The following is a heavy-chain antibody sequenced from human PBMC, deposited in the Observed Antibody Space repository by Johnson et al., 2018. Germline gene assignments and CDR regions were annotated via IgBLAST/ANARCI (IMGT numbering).Heavy chain of an antibody. V-gene: IGHV3-7*01. CDR2: IKQDGSEK. D-gene: IGHD2-2*01. CDR3: ARDPQLGYYYYGMDV. CDR1: GFTFSSYW. Sequence: EVQLVETGGGLVQPGGSLRLSCAASGFTFSSYWMSWVRQAPGKGLEWVANIKQDGSEKYYVDSVKGRFTISRDNAKNSLYLQMNSLRAEDTAVYYCARDPQLGYYYYGMDVWGQGTTVTVSS. J-gene: IGHJ6*02.